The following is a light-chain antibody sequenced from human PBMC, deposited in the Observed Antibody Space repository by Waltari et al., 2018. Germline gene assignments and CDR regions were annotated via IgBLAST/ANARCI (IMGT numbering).Light chain of an antibody. CDR1: FSAIVRTNF. J-gene: IGLJ1*01. V-gene: IGLV2-8*01. CDR3: SSDAGSDYPYV. CDR2: EVN. Sequence: QSALTQPPSASGSPGQSVTIPCTVTFSAIVRTNFVSWYQQRPGKAPKLIIYEVNKRPSGVPDRFSGSKSGNTASLAVSGLQAEDEADYYCSSDAGSDYPYVFGTGTKVTVL.